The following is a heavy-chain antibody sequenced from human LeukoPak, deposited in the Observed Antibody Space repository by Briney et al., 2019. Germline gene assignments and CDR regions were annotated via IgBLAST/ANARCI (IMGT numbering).Heavy chain of an antibody. D-gene: IGHD4-17*01. CDR2: IRYDGSNK. J-gene: IGHJ4*02. V-gene: IGHV3-30*02. CDR1: GFTFSSYG. Sequence: GGSLRLSCAASGFTFSSYGMHWVRQAPGKGLEWMAFIRYDGSNKYYADSVKGRFTISRDNSKNTLYLQMNSLTPDDTAVYYCPKDLTTVTSRGDYWGQGSLVTVSS. CDR3: PKDLTTVTSRGDY.